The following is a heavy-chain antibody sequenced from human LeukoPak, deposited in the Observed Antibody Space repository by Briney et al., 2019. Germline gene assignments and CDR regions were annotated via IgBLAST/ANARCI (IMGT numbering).Heavy chain of an antibody. J-gene: IGHJ4*02. CDR2: IHHSGSS. Sequence: SQTLSLTCTVSADSLSSGGHYWAWVRQLPGKGLESIGFIHHSGSSRHNPSLKDRVAISVDASRKQFALRLSSVTAADTAIYYCARGGNRFGGFYFDYWGQGIQVIVSS. V-gene: IGHV4-31*03. CDR3: ARGGNRFGGFYFDY. D-gene: IGHD3-10*01. CDR1: ADSLSSGGHY.